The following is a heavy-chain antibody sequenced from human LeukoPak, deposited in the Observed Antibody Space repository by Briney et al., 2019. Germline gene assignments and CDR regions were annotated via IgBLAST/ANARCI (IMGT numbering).Heavy chain of an antibody. D-gene: IGHD4-11*01. V-gene: IGHV4-30-4*01. CDR2: IYYSGST. CDR1: GGSISSGDYY. CDR3: ARVDLGVTTVTTSGWFDP. J-gene: IGHJ5*02. Sequence: SQTLSLTCTVSGGSISSGDYYWSWIRQPPGKGLEWIGYIYYSGSTYYNPSLKSRVTISVDTSKNQFSLKLSSVTAADTAVYYCARVDLGVTTVTTSGWFDPWGQGTLVTVSS.